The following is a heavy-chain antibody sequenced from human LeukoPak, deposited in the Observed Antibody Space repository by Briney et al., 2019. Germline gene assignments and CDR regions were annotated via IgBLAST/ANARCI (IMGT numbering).Heavy chain of an antibody. D-gene: IGHD3-22*01. CDR1: GVSIKSSY. Sequence: SETLSLTCSVSGVSIKSSYWSWIRQPPGKGLEWIGDIHYSESINYNPSLRSRVTISVDTSKNQFSLKLSSVTAADKAVYYCARADPPYYYDGGAYYTGSDFFDYWGQGTLVTVSS. V-gene: IGHV4-59*08. CDR2: IHYSESI. J-gene: IGHJ4*02. CDR3: ARADPPYYYDGGAYYTGSDFFDY.